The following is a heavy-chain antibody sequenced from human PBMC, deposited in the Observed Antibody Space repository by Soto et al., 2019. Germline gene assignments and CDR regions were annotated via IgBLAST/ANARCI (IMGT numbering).Heavy chain of an antibody. J-gene: IGHJ3*01. CDR3: AHSRGYSYGETAFHV. D-gene: IGHD5-12*01. Sequence: GLDLEWLANIFGEDDNHYSPSLESRVTITKDTSKNQVVLTMTNMDPVDTATYYCAHSRGYSYGETAFHVWGQGTMVTVSS. CDR2: IFGEDDN. V-gene: IGHV2-5*02.